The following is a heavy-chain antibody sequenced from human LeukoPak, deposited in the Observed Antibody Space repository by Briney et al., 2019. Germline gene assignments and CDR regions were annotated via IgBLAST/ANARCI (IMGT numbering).Heavy chain of an antibody. CDR2: ISAYNGNT. V-gene: IGHV1-18*01. Sequence: GASVKVSCKASGYTFTSYGISWVRQAPGHGLEWMGWISAYNGNTNYAQKLQGRVTMTTDESTSTAYMERRSLRSDNTTMYYCARALYGEIDGYSGHGTLVTVSA. CDR1: GYTFTSYG. J-gene: IGHJ4*01. D-gene: IGHD4-17*01. CDR3: ARALYGEIDGY.